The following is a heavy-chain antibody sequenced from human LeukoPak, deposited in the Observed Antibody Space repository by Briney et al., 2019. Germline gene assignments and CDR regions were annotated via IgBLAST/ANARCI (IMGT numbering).Heavy chain of an antibody. D-gene: IGHD4-17*01. Sequence: GGSLRLSCAASGFIFTDYGMGWVRQIPGKGLEWVSGSDWSGGRIDYTDSVKGRFTISRDNAKNSLYLQMNSLRAEDTAFYYCARLTVTTSDHWYFDLWGRGTLVTVSS. J-gene: IGHJ2*01. CDR3: ARLTVTTSDHWYFDL. CDR1: GFIFTDYG. V-gene: IGHV3-20*04. CDR2: SDWSGGRI.